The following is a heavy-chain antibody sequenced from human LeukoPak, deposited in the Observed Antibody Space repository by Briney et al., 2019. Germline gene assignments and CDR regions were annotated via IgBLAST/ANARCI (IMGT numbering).Heavy chain of an antibody. CDR3: AKDYGSSGYYYGSGTADY. CDR2: IYSGGST. J-gene: IGHJ4*02. Sequence: GGSLRLSCAASGFTVSSNYMSWVRQAPGKGLEWVSVIYSGGSTYYADSVKGRFTISRDNSKNTLYLQMNSLRAEDTAVYYCAKDYGSSGYYYGSGTADYWGQGTLVTVSS. CDR1: GFTVSSNY. D-gene: IGHD3-22*01. V-gene: IGHV3-53*01.